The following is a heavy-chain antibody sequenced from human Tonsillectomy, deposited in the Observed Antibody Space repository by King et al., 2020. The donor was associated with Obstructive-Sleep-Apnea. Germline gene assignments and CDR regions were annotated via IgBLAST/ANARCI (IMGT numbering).Heavy chain of an antibody. Sequence: VQLQESGPGLVKPSEPLSLTCTVSGGSVSSGSYYWSWIRQPPGKGLEWIGYIYYSGSTNYNPSLKSRVTISVDTSKNQFSLKLSSVTAADTAVYYCASQMTTVTTEYFQHWGQGTLVTVSS. V-gene: IGHV4-61*01. CDR2: IYYSGST. J-gene: IGHJ1*01. D-gene: IGHD4-17*01. CDR3: ASQMTTVTTEYFQH. CDR1: GGSVSSGSYY.